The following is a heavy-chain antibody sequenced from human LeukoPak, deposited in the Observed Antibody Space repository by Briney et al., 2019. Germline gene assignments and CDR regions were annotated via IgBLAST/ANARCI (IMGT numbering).Heavy chain of an antibody. CDR3: ARDDHNVLTDNFDY. J-gene: IGHJ4*02. Sequence: GRSLRLSCEVSGFNLVDFAMHWVRQVPGRGLEWVTGINWDNRGIVYAESVRGRFTVSRDNAKNTLYLQMDSLRPEDTALYYCARDDHNVLTDNFDYWGQGTLVTVSS. D-gene: IGHD3-9*01. V-gene: IGHV3-9*01. CDR1: GFNLVDFA. CDR2: INWDNRGI.